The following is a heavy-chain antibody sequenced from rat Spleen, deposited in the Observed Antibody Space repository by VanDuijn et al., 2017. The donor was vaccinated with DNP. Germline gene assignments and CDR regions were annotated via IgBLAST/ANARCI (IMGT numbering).Heavy chain of an antibody. J-gene: IGHJ4*01. V-gene: IGHV2-6*01. CDR2: MSSGGNT. D-gene: IGHD1-4*01. Sequence: QVQLKESGPGLVQPSQTLSLTCTVSGFSLTSYTVSWVRQPPGEGLEWIAAMSSGGNTYYNSALKSRLSVSRDTSKSQVFLKMNSLQTEDTAMYFCALAGRGTMDAWGQVTSVTVSS. CDR3: ALAGRGTMDA. CDR1: GFSLTSYT.